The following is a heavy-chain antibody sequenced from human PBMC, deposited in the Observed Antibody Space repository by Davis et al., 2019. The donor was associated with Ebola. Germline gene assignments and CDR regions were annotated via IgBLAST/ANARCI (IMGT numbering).Heavy chain of an antibody. J-gene: IGHJ6*02. CDR1: ACSFSGYY. V-gene: IGHV4-34*01. CDR2: INHSGST. Sequence: PSETLSLTCAVYACSFSGYYWRWIRQSPGKGLEWIGKINHSGSTNYNPSLKSRVTISVDTSKNQFSLKLSSVTAADTAVYYCARRYYYYYGMDVWGQGTTVTVSS. CDR3: ARRYYYYYGMDV.